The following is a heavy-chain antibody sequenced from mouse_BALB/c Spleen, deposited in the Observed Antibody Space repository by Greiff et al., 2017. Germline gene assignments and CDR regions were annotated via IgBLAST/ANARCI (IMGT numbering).Heavy chain of an antibody. Sequence: EVQLVESGGGLVKPGGSLKLSCAASGFTFSSYAMSWVRQTPEKRLEWVASISSGGSTYYPDSVKGRFTISRDNARNILYLQMSSRRSEDTAMYYCARIYYGYDWYFDVWGAGTTVTVSS. D-gene: IGHD2-2*01. V-gene: IGHV5-6-5*01. CDR2: ISSGGST. CDR1: GFTFSSYA. J-gene: IGHJ1*01. CDR3: ARIYYGYDWYFDV.